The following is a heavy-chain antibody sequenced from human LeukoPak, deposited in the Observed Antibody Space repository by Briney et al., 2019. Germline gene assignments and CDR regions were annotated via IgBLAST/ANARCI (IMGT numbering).Heavy chain of an antibody. CDR2: ISSSGSTI. Sequence: GGSLRLSCAASGFTFSDYYMSWIRQAPGKGLEWVSYISSSGSTIYYADSVKGRFTISRDNAKNTLYLQMNSLRAEDTAVYYCAKSLRITMVRGAMGSDFDYWGQGTLVTVSS. CDR1: GFTFSDYY. J-gene: IGHJ4*02. CDR3: AKSLRITMVRGAMGSDFDY. V-gene: IGHV3-11*01. D-gene: IGHD3-10*01.